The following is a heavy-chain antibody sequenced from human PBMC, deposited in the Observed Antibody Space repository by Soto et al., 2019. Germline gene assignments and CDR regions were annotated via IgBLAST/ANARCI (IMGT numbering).Heavy chain of an antibody. V-gene: IGHV3-7*04. D-gene: IGHD6-13*01. J-gene: IGHJ4*02. CDR2: IKEDGSQI. CDR1: GLIFSNYW. Sequence: DVQLVESGGGFVQPGGSLRLSCTASGLIFSNYWMTWVRQAPGKGPEWVANIKEDGSQIDYVDSVKGRFTVSRDNAKNSVYLQMNTLSVEDTAIYYCARGGSDSSWYWRDWGQGALVTVSS. CDR3: ARGGSDSSWYWRD.